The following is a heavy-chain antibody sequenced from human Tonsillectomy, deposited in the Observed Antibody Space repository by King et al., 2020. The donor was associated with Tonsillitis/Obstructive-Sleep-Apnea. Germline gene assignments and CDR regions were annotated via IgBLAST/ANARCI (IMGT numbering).Heavy chain of an antibody. CDR3: ARHTGDYEGRFFDL. CDR2: IYSGDPDT. D-gene: IGHD4-17*01. Sequence: VQLVESGAEVKQPGESLKISCKGSGYSFTNYWIAWVRQMPGKGLEGMGIIYSGDPDTRYSPSFRGQVTISADKSISTAYLPWSSLKASDTAMYYCARHTGDYEGRFFDLWGRGTLVTVSS. CDR1: GYSFTNYW. J-gene: IGHJ2*01. V-gene: IGHV5-51*01.